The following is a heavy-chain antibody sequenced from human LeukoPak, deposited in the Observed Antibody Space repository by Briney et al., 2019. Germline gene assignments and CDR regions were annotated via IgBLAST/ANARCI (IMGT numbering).Heavy chain of an antibody. CDR1: AFTFSDYS. CDR3: ARDRLTSGSYFFDY. V-gene: IGHV3-48*01. J-gene: IGHJ4*02. CDR2: ISGRSSTI. D-gene: IGHD1-26*01. Sequence: PGGSLRLSCAASAFTFSDYSMNWVRQAPGKGLEWISYISGRSSTIYYADSVRGRFTISRGNAKNSMYLQMNSLRAEDTAVYYCARDRLTSGSYFFDYWGQGTQVTVSS.